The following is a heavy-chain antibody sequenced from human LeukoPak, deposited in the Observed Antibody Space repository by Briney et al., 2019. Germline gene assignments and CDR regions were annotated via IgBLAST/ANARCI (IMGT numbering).Heavy chain of an antibody. J-gene: IGHJ4*02. V-gene: IGHV3-21*01. CDR3: ARDYDFYCSGGSCYSPRRSDY. D-gene: IGHD2-15*01. CDR1: GFTFSSYS. Sequence: GGSLRLPCAASGFTFSSYSMKWVRQAPGKGLEWVSSISTGSTYIHYADSVKGRFTISRDNAKNALYLQMNSLRAEDTAVYYCARDYDFYCSGGSCYSPRRSDYWGQGTLVTVSS. CDR2: ISTGSTYI.